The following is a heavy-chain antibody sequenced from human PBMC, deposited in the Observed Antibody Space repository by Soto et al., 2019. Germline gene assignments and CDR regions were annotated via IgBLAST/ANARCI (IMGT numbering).Heavy chain of an antibody. CDR2: IYPGDSDT. CDR3: ASSGYSYGTYYYYGMDV. V-gene: IGHV5-51*01. J-gene: IGHJ6*02. Sequence: PGESLKISCKGSGYSFTSYWIGWVRQMPGKVLEWMGIIYPGDSDTRYSPSFQGQVTISADKSISTAYLQWSSLKASDTAMYYCASSGYSYGTYYYYGMDVWGQGXTVTVYS. CDR1: GYSFTSYW. D-gene: IGHD5-18*01.